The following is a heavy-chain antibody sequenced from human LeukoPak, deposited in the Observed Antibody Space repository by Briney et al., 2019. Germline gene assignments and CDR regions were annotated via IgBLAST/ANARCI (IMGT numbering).Heavy chain of an antibody. J-gene: IGHJ3*02. Sequence: ASVKVSCKASGYTFTGYFIHWVRQAPGQGLEWMGWINPNSGDTNYAQKFQGRVTMTRDMSTSTVYMELSSLRSEDTAMYYCARLGRLRYFDFNDAFDIWGHGTMVTVSS. CDR3: ARLGRLRYFDFNDAFDI. CDR1: GYTFTGYF. CDR2: INPNSGDT. D-gene: IGHD3-9*01. V-gene: IGHV1-2*02.